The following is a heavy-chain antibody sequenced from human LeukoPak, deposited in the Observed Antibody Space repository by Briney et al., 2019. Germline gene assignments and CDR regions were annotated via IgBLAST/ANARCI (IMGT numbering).Heavy chain of an antibody. CDR3: SRENGAFSPFGY. Sequence: PSETLSLPCGVSGGSITITNWWSWVRQFPGQGLQWIGEVSLEGVRNYNPSLTSRVTMSLGRAKNLPSLNLTSVTAADTAVYYCSRENGAFSPFGYWGQGILVTV. CDR1: GGSITITNW. V-gene: IGHV4-4*02. D-gene: IGHD2-8*01. CDR2: VSLEGVR. J-gene: IGHJ4*02.